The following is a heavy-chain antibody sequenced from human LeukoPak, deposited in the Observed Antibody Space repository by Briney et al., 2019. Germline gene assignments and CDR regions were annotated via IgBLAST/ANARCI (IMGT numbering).Heavy chain of an antibody. Sequence: SVQHSCKASGYTFTGYYMHWVRQAPGQGLEWMGWINPNSGGTNYAQKFQGRVTMTRDTSISAAYMELSRLTSDDTAVYYCARAHCSGGACPNWFDPWGQGLLITVSS. CDR1: GYTFTGYY. J-gene: IGHJ5*02. CDR3: ARAHCSGGACPNWFDP. D-gene: IGHD2-15*01. V-gene: IGHV1-2*02. CDR2: INPNSGGT.